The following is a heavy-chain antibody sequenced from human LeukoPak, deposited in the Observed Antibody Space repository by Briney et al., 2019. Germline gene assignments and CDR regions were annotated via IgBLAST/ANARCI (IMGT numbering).Heavy chain of an antibody. D-gene: IGHD4-17*01. Sequence: SETLSLTCEVSDDSLSSHHWTWIRHPPGRGLEWMWYVSNIGSTNYNPPLKSRVRITIDTSKNEFSLNLSSVTAADTAVYYCARELVTVTKGFDIWGQGTMVTVSS. J-gene: IGHJ3*02. CDR3: ARELVTVTKGFDI. CDR2: VSNIGST. CDR1: DDSLSSHH. V-gene: IGHV4-59*11.